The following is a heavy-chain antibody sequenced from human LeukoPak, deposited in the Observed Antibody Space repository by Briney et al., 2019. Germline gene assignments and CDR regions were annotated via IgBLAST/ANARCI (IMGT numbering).Heavy chain of an antibody. CDR2: IRYDGSNK. V-gene: IGHV3-30*02. J-gene: IGHJ4*02. D-gene: IGHD3-16*02. CDR1: GFTFSSYG. CDR3: AKDNYDYVWGSYRPDY. Sequence: SGGSLRLSCAASGFTFSSYGMHWVRQAPGKGLEWVAFIRYDGSNKYYADSVKGRFTISRDNSKNTLYLQMNSLRAEDTAVYHCAKDNYDYVWGSYRPDYWGQGTLVTVSS.